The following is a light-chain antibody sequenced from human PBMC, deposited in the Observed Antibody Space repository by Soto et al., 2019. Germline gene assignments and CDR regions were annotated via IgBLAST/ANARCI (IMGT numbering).Light chain of an antibody. CDR3: LQLNSYPRT. CDR1: QGISSH. J-gene: IGKJ4*01. CDR2: EAS. V-gene: IGKV1-9*01. Sequence: DIQLTQSPSFLSASVGDRVTINCRASQGISSHLAWYQQKPGRAPKVVIYEASTLQSGVPLRFSGSGSGTEFTLTISSLQPEDFSTYYCLQLNSYPRTLGGVTKLEIK.